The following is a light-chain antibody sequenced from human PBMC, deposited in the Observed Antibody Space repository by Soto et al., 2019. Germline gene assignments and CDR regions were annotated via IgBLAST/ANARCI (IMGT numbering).Light chain of an antibody. J-gene: IGLJ2*01. Sequence: QAVVTQPPSVSGAPGQRVTISCTGSSSNLGAGFHVHWYQQLPGTAPKLLIYANSNRPSGVPDRFSGSKSGTSASLAITGLQAEDEADYYCQSFGNSLSAYDSSLSGDVVFGGGTKLTVL. CDR3: QSFGNSLSAYDSSLSGDVV. V-gene: IGLV1-40*01. CDR1: SSNLGAGFH. CDR2: ANS.